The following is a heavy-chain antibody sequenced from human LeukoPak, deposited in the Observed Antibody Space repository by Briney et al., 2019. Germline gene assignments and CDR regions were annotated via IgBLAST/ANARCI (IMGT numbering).Heavy chain of an antibody. Sequence: ASVKVSCKASGYTFTGYYMHWVRQAPGQGLEWMGWINPNSGGTNYAQKFQGRVTMTRDTSISTAYMELSRLRSDDTAVYYCARQGYDFWSDYYFDYWGQGTLVTVSS. CDR2: INPNSGGT. CDR3: ARQGYDFWSDYYFDY. J-gene: IGHJ4*02. CDR1: GYTFTGYY. V-gene: IGHV1-2*02. D-gene: IGHD3-3*01.